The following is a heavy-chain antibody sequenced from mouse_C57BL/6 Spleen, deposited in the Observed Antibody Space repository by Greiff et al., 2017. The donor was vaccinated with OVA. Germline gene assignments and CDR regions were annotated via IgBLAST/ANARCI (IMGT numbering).Heavy chain of an antibody. CDR1: GYTFTSYW. J-gene: IGHJ1*03. D-gene: IGHD1-1*01. CDR3: ARAYGSSPSYFDV. V-gene: IGHV1-69*01. CDR2: IDPSDSYT. Sequence: VQLQQPGAELVMPGASVKLSCKASGYTFTSYWMHWVKQRPGQGLEWIGEIDPSDSYTNYNQKFKGKSTLTVDKSSSTAYMQLSSLTSEDSAVYYCARAYGSSPSYFDVWGTVTTVTVSS.